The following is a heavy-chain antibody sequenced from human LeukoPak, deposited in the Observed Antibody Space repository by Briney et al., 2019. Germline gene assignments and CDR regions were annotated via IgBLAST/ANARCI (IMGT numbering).Heavy chain of an antibody. CDR1: GCTFSSYA. Sequence: GGSLRLSCAASGCTFSSYAMSWVRQAPGKGLEWVAAISGSGGSTCYADSVKGRFTISRDNSKNTLYLQMNSLRAEDTAVYYCAKGTARSSARSNWFDPWGQGTLVTVSS. D-gene: IGHD6-25*01. CDR3: AKGTARSSARSNWFDP. V-gene: IGHV3-23*01. CDR2: ISGSGGST. J-gene: IGHJ5*02.